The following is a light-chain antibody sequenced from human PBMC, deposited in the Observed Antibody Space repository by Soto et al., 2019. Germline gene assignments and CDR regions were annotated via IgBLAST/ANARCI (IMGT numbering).Light chain of an antibody. Sequence: EIVLTQSPGALSLSPGEGATLTCSASESISSSYFAWYQQRRGQAPRLLVYSTSTRAAGISPRFSGSGAGRDFTITISRLEPEASAIYYCQKYGALHPDTLGGGTKVDIK. CDR1: ESISSSY. J-gene: IGKJ4*01. CDR2: STS. V-gene: IGKV3-20*01. CDR3: QKYGALHPDT.